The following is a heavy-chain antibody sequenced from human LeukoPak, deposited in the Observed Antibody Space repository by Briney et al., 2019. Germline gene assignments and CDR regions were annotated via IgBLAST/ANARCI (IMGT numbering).Heavy chain of an antibody. Sequence: GASVKVSCKASGFTFTSSAMQWVRQARGQRLEWIGWIVVGSGNTNYAQKFQERVTIARDMSTSTAYMELNSLRAEDTAVYYCARDLLYSSSWTDFDYWGQGTLVTVSS. J-gene: IGHJ4*02. CDR3: ARDLLYSSSWTDFDY. CDR1: GFTFTSSA. CDR2: IVVGSGNT. V-gene: IGHV1-58*02. D-gene: IGHD6-13*01.